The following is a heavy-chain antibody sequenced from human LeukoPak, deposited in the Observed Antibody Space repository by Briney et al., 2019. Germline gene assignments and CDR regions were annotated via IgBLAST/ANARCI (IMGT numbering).Heavy chain of an antibody. V-gene: IGHV1-2*02. CDR3: ARDRREAMVLFDY. J-gene: IGHJ4*02. D-gene: IGHD5-18*01. Sequence: GASVKVSCKASGYTFPDYYIHWVRQAPGQGLEWVGWINPNSGGTNYAQKFQGRVTMTRDTSISTAYMELSRLRSDDTAVYYCARDRREAMVLFDYWGQGTLVTVSS. CDR2: INPNSGGT. CDR1: GYTFPDYY.